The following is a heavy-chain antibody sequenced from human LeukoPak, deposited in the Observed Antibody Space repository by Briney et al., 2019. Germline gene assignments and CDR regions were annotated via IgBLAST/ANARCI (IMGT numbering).Heavy chain of an antibody. CDR2: IHYSGST. CDR1: GVSINRNY. J-gene: IGHJ6*02. Sequence: SETLSLTCTVSGVSINRNYWSWIRQPPGKGLEWIGYIHYSGSTNYNSSLKSRVTISADTSKNQLSLKLNSVTAADTAVYYCARVSSAYYYYAMDVWGQGTTVTVSS. V-gene: IGHV4-59*01. CDR3: ARVSSAYYYYAMDV.